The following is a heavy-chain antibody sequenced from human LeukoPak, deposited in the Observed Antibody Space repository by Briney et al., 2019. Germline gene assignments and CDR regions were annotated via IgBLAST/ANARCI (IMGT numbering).Heavy chain of an antibody. CDR2: ISGSGGST. CDR3: ARASRGGDYDY. D-gene: IGHD4-17*01. J-gene: IGHJ4*02. CDR1: GFTFSSYA. V-gene: IGHV3-23*01. Sequence: PGGSLRLSCAASGFTFSSYAMSWVRQAPGKGLEWVSAISGSGGSTYYADSVKGRFTISRDNAKNSLYLQMNSLRAEDTAVYYCARASRGGDYDYWGQGTLVTVSS.